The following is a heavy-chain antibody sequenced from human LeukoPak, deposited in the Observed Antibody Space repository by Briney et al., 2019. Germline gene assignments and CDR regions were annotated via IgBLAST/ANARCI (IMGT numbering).Heavy chain of an antibody. CDR2: ISSSSSYI. CDR1: GFTFSSYS. D-gene: IGHD2-15*01. V-gene: IGHV3-21*01. J-gene: IGHJ3*02. CDR3: ARGGVYCSGGSCYVSAFDI. Sequence: GGSLRLSCAASGFTFSSYSMNWVRQAPGKGLEWVSSISSSSSYIYYADSVKGRFTISRDNAKNSLYLQMNSLRAEDTAVYYCARGGVYCSGGSCYVSAFDIWGQGTMVTVSS.